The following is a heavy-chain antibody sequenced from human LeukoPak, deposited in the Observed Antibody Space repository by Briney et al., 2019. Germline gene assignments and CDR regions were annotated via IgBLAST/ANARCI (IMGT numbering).Heavy chain of an antibody. CDR1: DFTLSSYG. Sequence: GGPLRLSCAASDFTLSSYGMHCLRQPPGKGLEGVADIGYDGHNQYYADSVRGRFTISRDNSKNTLYLQMNSLRAEDTAMYYCARGASTLWFGELLPSPPFDYWGQGTLVTVSS. CDR3: ARGASTLWFGELLPSPPFDY. D-gene: IGHD3-10*01. CDR2: IGYDGHNQ. J-gene: IGHJ4*02. V-gene: IGHV3-33*01.